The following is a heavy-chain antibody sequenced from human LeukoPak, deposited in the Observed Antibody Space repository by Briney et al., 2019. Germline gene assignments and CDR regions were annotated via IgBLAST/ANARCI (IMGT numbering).Heavy chain of an antibody. D-gene: IGHD6-13*01. CDR1: GGSFSGYY. Sequence: PSETLSLTCAVYGGSFSGYYWSWIRQPPGKGLEWIGEINHSGSINYNPSLKSRVTFSVDTSKNQFSLKLSSLTAADTAVYYCARANRSAGTGFSDYWGQGTLVTVSS. V-gene: IGHV4-34*01. J-gene: IGHJ4*02. CDR2: INHSGSI. CDR3: ARANRSAGTGFSDY.